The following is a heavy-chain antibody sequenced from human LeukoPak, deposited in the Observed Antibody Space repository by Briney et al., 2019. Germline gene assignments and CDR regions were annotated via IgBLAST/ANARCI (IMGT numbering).Heavy chain of an antibody. V-gene: IGHV3-20*04. J-gene: IGHJ6*03. CDR2: INWNGGST. D-gene: IGHD3-16*01. Sequence: GGSLRLSCAASGFMFDDFGMSWVRQAPGRGLEWVAVINWNGGSTTYADSVKGRFTISKDNAKNSLSLEMHSLRVEDTAFYYCARRMGAYYYMDVWGPGTTVTVSS. CDR1: GFMFDDFG. CDR3: ARRMGAYYYMDV.